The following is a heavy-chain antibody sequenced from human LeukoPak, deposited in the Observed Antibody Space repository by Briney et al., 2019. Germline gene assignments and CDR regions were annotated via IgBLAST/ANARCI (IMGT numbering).Heavy chain of an antibody. V-gene: IGHV3-23*01. CDR1: GFTFSSYA. J-gene: IGHJ4*02. D-gene: IGHD3-10*01. CDR3: AKAAYPEWFGELVCYFDY. Sequence: PGGSLRLSCAASGFTFSSYAMSWVRQAPGKGLEWVSAISGSGGSTYYAGSVKGRFTISRDNSKNTLHLQMNSLRAEDTAVYYCAKAAYPEWFGELVCYFDYWGQGTLVTVSS. CDR2: ISGSGGST.